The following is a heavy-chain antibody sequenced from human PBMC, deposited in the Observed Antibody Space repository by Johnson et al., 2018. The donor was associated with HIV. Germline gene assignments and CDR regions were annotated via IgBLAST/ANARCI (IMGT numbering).Heavy chain of an antibody. J-gene: IGHJ3*02. CDR2: ISYDGSNK. D-gene: IGHD3-3*01. Sequence: VPLVESGGGLIQPGGSLRLSCAASGFPVSSNYLSWVRPAPGRGLEWVAVISYDGSNKYYADSVKGRFTISRDNSKNTLYLQMNSLGAEDTAVYYCAKVRGDFWSGYDAFDIWGQGTMVTVSS. CDR1: GFPVSSNY. V-gene: IGHV3-30*18. CDR3: AKVRGDFWSGYDAFDI.